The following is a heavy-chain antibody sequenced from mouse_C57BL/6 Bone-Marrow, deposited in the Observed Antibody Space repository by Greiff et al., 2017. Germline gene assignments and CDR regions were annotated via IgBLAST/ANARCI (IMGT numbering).Heavy chain of an antibody. J-gene: IGHJ4*01. CDR1: GFTFSDYG. V-gene: IGHV5-17*01. D-gene: IGHD2-4*01. Sequence: EVQGVESGGGLVKPGGSLKLSCAASGFTFSDYGMHWVRQAPEKGLEWVAYISSGSSTIYYADTVKGRFTISRDNAKNTLFLQMTSLRSEDTAMYYCARGSTMITTRYYAMDYWGQGTSVTVSS. CDR3: ARGSTMITTRYYAMDY. CDR2: ISSGSSTI.